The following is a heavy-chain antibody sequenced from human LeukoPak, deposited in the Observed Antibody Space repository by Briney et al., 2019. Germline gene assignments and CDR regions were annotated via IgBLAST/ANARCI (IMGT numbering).Heavy chain of an antibody. Sequence: ASVKVSCKASGGTFSSYAISWVRQAPGQGLEWMGGIIAIFGTANYAQKFQGRVTITTDESTSTAYMELSSLRSEDTAVYYCARDLGYCSSTSCSDYWGQGTLVTVSS. V-gene: IGHV1-69*05. J-gene: IGHJ4*02. CDR2: IIAIFGTA. CDR1: GGTFSSYA. CDR3: ARDLGYCSSTSCSDY. D-gene: IGHD2-2*01.